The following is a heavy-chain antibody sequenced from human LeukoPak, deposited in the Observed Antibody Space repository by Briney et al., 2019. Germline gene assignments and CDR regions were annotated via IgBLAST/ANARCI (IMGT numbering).Heavy chain of an antibody. V-gene: IGHV4-34*01. D-gene: IGHD3-3*01. CDR3: ARGYGNYDFWSGYYTTNWFDP. J-gene: IGHJ5*02. CDR1: GGSFSGYY. CDR2: INHSGST. Sequence: SETLSLTCAVYGGSFSGYYWSWIRKPPGKGLEGIGEINHSGSTNYNPSLKSRVTISVDTSKNQFSLKLSSVTAADTAVYYCARGYGNYDFWSGYYTTNWFDPWGQGTLVTVSS.